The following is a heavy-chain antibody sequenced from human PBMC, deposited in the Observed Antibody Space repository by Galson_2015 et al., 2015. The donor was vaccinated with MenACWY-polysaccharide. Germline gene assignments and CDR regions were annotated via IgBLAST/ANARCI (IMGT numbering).Heavy chain of an antibody. Sequence: SVKVSCKASGYTFANYGISWLRQAPGQGLEWMGWISASSGFTNYAQKLQGRVIMTTDTSTSTAYMELRSLRSDDTATYYCAKDRNTGWYVYWGQGTLVTVSS. CDR3: AKDRNTGWYVY. V-gene: IGHV1-18*01. CDR1: GYTFANYG. D-gene: IGHD6-19*01. J-gene: IGHJ4*02. CDR2: ISASSGFT.